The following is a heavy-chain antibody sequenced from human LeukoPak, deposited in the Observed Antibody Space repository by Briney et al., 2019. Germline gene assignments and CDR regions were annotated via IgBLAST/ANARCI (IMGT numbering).Heavy chain of an antibody. Sequence: TLSLTCAVSGGSISSGGSSWSWIRQPPGKGLEWIGYIYHSGSTYYNPSLKSRVTISVDRSKNQFSLKLSSVTAADTAVYYCARGGGYYYDSSGYPLDYWGQGTLVTVSS. D-gene: IGHD3-22*01. V-gene: IGHV4-30-2*01. CDR1: GGSISSGGSS. CDR3: ARGGGYYYDSSGYPLDY. J-gene: IGHJ4*02. CDR2: IYHSGST.